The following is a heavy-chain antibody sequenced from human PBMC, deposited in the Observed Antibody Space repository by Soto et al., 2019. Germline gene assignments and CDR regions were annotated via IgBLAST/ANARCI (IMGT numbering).Heavy chain of an antibody. CDR1: GGTFSNYA. Sequence: SVKVSCKASGGTFSNYAFSWVRQAPGQGLEWMGGILPIFTTATYAPKFQDRVTITADESTSTVYMDLSSLRSEDTALYYCAKDIGFQQHLFVFDNWGQGTLVTVSS. CDR3: AKDIGFQQHLFVFDN. D-gene: IGHD6-13*01. J-gene: IGHJ4*02. CDR2: ILPIFTTA. V-gene: IGHV1-69*13.